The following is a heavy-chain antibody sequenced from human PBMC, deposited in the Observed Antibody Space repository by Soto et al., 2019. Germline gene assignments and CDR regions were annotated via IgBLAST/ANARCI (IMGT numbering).Heavy chain of an antibody. Sequence: PGESLKISCKGSGYSFTSYWIGWVRQMPGKGLEWMGIIYPGDSDTRYSPSFQGQVTISADKSISTAYLQWSSLKASDTAMYYWARIGTDYYYYYGMDVWGQGTRVTAPS. CDR1: GYSFTSYW. D-gene: IGHD1-1*01. CDR3: ARIGTDYYYYYGMDV. J-gene: IGHJ6*02. V-gene: IGHV5-51*01. CDR2: IYPGDSDT.